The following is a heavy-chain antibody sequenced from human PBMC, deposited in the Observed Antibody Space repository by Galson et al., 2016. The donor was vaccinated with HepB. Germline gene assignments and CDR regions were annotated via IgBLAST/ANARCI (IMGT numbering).Heavy chain of an antibody. V-gene: IGHV3-74*01. Sequence: SLRLSCAASGFSINTYWMHWVRQAPGKGLVWVSRINSDGSSTNYADSVKGRFTISRDNAKNTLYLQMNSLRAEDTATYYCAKEMRWLKLGLDYWGQGTRVTVSS. D-gene: IGHD5-24*01. CDR1: GFSINTYW. CDR3: AKEMRWLKLGLDY. CDR2: INSDGSST. J-gene: IGHJ4*02.